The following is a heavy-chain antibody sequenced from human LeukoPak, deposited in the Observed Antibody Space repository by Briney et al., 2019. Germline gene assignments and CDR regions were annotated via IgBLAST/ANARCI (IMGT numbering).Heavy chain of an antibody. Sequence: SETLSLTCAVYGGSFSGYYWSWIRQPPGKGLEWIKEINHSGSTNYNPSLKSRVTISVDTSKNQFSLKLSSVTAADTAVYYCARRRSATYYYVSGWFDPWGQGTLVTVSS. D-gene: IGHD3-10*01. CDR3: ARRRSATYYYVSGWFDP. V-gene: IGHV4-34*01. CDR1: GGSFSGYY. J-gene: IGHJ5*02. CDR2: INHSGST.